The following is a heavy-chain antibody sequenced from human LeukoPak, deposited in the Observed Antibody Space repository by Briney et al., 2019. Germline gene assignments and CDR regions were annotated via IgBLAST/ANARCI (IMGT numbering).Heavy chain of an antibody. J-gene: IGHJ5*02. D-gene: IGHD6-13*01. CDR3: ARGAAGRSWHNWFDP. V-gene: IGHV3-21*05. Sequence: PGGSLRLSCAASGFSFSRYAMSWVRQAPGKGLEWVAYVNAESTDILYADSVRGRFTISRDNAKNSLYLQMNSLRAEDTAVYYCARGAAGRSWHNWFDPWGQGTLVTVSS. CDR2: VNAESTDI. CDR1: GFSFSRYA.